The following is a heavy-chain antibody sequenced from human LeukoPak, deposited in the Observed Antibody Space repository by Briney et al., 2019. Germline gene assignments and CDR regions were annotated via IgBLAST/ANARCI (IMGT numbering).Heavy chain of an antibody. D-gene: IGHD2-2*01. CDR2: ISYDGSNK. J-gene: IGHJ4*02. Sequence: GGSLRLSCAASGFTFSSYAMYWVRQAPGKGLEWVAVISYDGSNKYYADSVKGRFTISRDNSKNTLYLQMNSLRAEDTAVYYCARDLSSTSSWATVPDYWGQGTLVTVSS. CDR3: ARDLSSTSSWATVPDY. CDR1: GFTFSSYA. V-gene: IGHV3-30-3*01.